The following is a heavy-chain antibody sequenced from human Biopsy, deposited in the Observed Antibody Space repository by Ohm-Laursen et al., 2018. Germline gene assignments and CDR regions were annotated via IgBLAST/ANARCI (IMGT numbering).Heavy chain of an antibody. Sequence: TLSLTCSVSGGSFTGHYWTWIRQPPGKGLEWIGHISHTGYTSYKSSLKSRVTISLDTSRKHFSLRSTSLAAADTAVYYCARGSNEYGGLYFPHWGQGTLVIVSS. CDR1: GGSFTGHY. J-gene: IGHJ1*01. CDR3: ARGSNEYGGLYFPH. D-gene: IGHD4-23*01. V-gene: IGHV4-59*11. CDR2: ISHTGYT.